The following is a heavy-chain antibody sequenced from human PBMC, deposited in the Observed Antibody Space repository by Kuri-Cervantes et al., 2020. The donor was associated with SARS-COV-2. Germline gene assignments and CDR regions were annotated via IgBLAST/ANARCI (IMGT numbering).Heavy chain of an antibody. CDR2: ISGSTNYI. Sequence: GESLKISCAASGFTFSSYSMAWVRQAPGKGLEWVSSISGSTNYIYHADSVRGRFTISRDNAKSSLYLQMNSLRAEDTAVYYCAGGSVPAAIHFDYWGQGTLVTVSS. J-gene: IGHJ4*02. CDR1: GFTFSSYS. D-gene: IGHD2-2*02. V-gene: IGHV3-21*01. CDR3: AGGSVPAAIHFDY.